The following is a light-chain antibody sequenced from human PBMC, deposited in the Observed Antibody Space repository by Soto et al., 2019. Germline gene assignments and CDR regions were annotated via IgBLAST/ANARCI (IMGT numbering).Light chain of an antibody. V-gene: IGLV2-14*01. J-gene: IGLJ1*01. CDR2: EVS. CDR3: SSYTSSSTYV. CDR1: SSDFGGYNY. Sequence: QSALTQPASVSGSPGQSITISCTGTSSDFGGYNYVSWYQQYPGKAPKLMIYEVSNRPSGVSNRFSGSKSGNTASLTISGLQAEDEADYYCSSYTSSSTYVFGTGTKLTVL.